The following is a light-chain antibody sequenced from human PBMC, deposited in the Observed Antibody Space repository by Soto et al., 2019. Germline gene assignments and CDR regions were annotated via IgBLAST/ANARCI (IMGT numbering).Light chain of an antibody. V-gene: IGKV3-20*01. CDR3: QQYGSSPAT. CDR2: DAS. Sequence: ETMMTQSPDTLSVSLGERATLSCRASQSLRSSLAWYQQKPGQAPRLLIYDASTRATGIPDRFSGSGSGTDFTLTISRLEPEDFAVYYCQQYGSSPATFGQGTKVDIK. J-gene: IGKJ1*01. CDR1: QSLRSS.